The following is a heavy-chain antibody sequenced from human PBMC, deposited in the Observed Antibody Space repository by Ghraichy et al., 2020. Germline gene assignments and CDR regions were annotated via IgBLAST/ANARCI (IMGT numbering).Heavy chain of an antibody. CDR3: ARPLSPNYGDYGLWAFDI. V-gene: IGHV5-51*01. Sequence: GESLNISCKGSGYSFTSYWIGWVRQMPGKGLEWMGNIYPGDSDTRYIPSFQGQVTISADKSISTAYLQWSSLKASDTAMYYCARPLSPNYGDYGLWAFDIWGQGTMVTVSS. CDR2: IYPGDSDT. CDR1: GYSFTSYW. D-gene: IGHD4-17*01. J-gene: IGHJ3*02.